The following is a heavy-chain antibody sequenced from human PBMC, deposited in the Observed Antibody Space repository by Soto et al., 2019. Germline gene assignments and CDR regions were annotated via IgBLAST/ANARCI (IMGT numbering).Heavy chain of an antibody. CDR2: ISSSSSYT. J-gene: IGHJ6*02. V-gene: IGHV3-11*06. D-gene: IGHD1-1*01. CDR1: GFTFSDYY. Sequence: GGSLRLSCAASGFTFSDYYMSWIRQAPGKGLEWVSYISSSSSYTNYADSVKGRFTISRDNAKNSLYLQMNSLRAEDTAVYYCARGTRSYYYGMDVWGQGTTVTVSS. CDR3: ARGTRSYYYGMDV.